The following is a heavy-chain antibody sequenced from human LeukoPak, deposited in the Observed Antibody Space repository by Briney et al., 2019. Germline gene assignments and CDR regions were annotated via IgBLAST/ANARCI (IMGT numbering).Heavy chain of an antibody. V-gene: IGHV7-4-1*02. CDR3: ARVKAVAGRRPYYYYGMDV. Sequence: ASVKVSCKASGYTFTSYAMNWVRQAPGQGLEWMGRINTNTGNPTYAQGFTGRFVFSLDTSVSTAYLQISSLKAEDTAVYYCARVKAVAGRRPYYYYGMDVWGQGTTVTASS. CDR1: GYTFTSYA. D-gene: IGHD6-19*01. J-gene: IGHJ6*02. CDR2: INTNTGNP.